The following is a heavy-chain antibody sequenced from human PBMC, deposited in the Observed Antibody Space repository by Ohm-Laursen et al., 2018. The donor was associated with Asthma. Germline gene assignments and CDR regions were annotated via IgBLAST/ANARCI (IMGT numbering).Heavy chain of an antibody. CDR3: ARGYTPYYYDSSGYYYLDAFDI. J-gene: IGHJ3*02. CDR1: GFTFSSYW. CDR2: INSDGSST. D-gene: IGHD3-22*01. V-gene: IGHV3-74*01. Sequence: SLRLSCAASGFTFSSYWMHWVRQAPGKGLVWVSRINSDGSSTSYADSVKGRFTISRDNAKNTLYLQMNSLRAEDTAVYYCARGYTPYYYDSSGYYYLDAFDIWGQGTMVTVSS.